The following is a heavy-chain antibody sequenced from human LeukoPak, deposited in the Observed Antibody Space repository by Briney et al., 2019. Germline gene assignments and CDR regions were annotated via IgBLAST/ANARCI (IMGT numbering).Heavy chain of an antibody. Sequence: GGSLRLSCAASGFTFSSYSMNWVRQAPGKGLEWVSYISSRSSTIYYGDSVKGRFTISRDNSKNTLYLQMNSLRVEDTAVYYCAREMYDGFDIWGQGTMVTVSS. CDR3: AREMYDGFDI. J-gene: IGHJ3*02. CDR1: GFTFSSYS. CDR2: ISSRSSTI. V-gene: IGHV3-48*01.